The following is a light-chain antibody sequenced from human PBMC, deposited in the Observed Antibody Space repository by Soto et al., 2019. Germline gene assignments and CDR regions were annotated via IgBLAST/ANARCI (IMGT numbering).Light chain of an antibody. Sequence: DIQMTQSPSSLSASVGDRVTITCRASQSISSYLNWYQQKPGKAPKLLIYKASTLKSGVPSRFSGSGSGTEFTLTISSLQPDDSATYFCQRYNDKFGQGTKVDIK. CDR3: QRYNDK. CDR1: QSISSY. V-gene: IGKV1-5*03. CDR2: KAS. J-gene: IGKJ1*01.